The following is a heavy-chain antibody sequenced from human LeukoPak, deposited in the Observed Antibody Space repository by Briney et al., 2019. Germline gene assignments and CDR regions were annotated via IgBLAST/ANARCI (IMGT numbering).Heavy chain of an antibody. D-gene: IGHD6-19*01. Sequence: ASVKVSCKASGYTFTNYGISWVRQAPGQGLEWMGWISAYNGNTNYAQELQGRVTMTTDTSTSTAYMELRSLRSDDTAVYYCAREESGWSFPDYWGQGTLVTVSS. V-gene: IGHV1-18*01. CDR1: GYTFTNYG. CDR2: ISAYNGNT. CDR3: AREESGWSFPDY. J-gene: IGHJ4*02.